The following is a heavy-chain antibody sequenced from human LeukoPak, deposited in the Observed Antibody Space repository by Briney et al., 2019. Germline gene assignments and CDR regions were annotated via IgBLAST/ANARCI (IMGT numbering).Heavy chain of an antibody. CDR2: INHSGST. CDR3: ARAVAAAPGYYYYYYYMDV. J-gene: IGHJ6*03. Sequence: SETLSLTCAVYGRSFSGYYWSWIRQPPGKGLEWIGEINHSGSTNYNPSLKSRVTISVDTSKNQFSLKLSSVTAADTAVYYCARAVAAAPGYYYYYYYMDVWGKGTTVTISS. D-gene: IGHD6-13*01. V-gene: IGHV4-34*01. CDR1: GRSFSGYY.